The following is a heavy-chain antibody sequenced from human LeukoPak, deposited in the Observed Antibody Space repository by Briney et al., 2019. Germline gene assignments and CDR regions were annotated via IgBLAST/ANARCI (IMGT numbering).Heavy chain of an antibody. Sequence: GGSLRLSCAASGFTFDDYAMNWVRQAPGKGLEWVSYISSSSSTIYYADSVKGRFTISRDNAKNSLYLQMNSLRAEDTAVYYCASQSYYDFWSGYPKALDYWGQGTLVTVSS. CDR1: GFTFDDYA. D-gene: IGHD3-3*01. V-gene: IGHV3-48*01. CDR3: ASQSYYDFWSGYPKALDY. J-gene: IGHJ4*02. CDR2: ISSSSSTI.